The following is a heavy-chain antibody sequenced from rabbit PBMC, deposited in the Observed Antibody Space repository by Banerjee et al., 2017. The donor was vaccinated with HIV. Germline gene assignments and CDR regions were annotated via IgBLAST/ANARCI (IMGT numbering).Heavy chain of an antibody. J-gene: IGHJ4*01. CDR1: GFSFSSSYW. D-gene: IGHD4-1*01. V-gene: IGHV1S45*01. Sequence: QEQLEESGGDLVKPEGSLTLTCTASGFSFSSSYWICWVRQAPGKGLEWSACIDAGGSDSTYYASWAKGRLTISKTSSTTVNLQMTSLTAADTATYFCARHGSSSVWGGDLWGPGTLVTVS. CDR2: IDAGGSDST. CDR3: ARHGSSSVWGGDL.